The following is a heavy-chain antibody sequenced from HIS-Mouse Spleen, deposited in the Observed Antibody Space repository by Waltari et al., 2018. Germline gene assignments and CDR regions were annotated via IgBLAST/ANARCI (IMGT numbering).Heavy chain of an antibody. Sequence: EVQLVESGGGLVQPGGSLRLSCAASGFTFSSYWMSWVRQAPGKGLEWVANIKQGGSEKHYGDAVKSRCTISRDNSKNTLYLQMNSLRAEDTAVYYCAKNAPRPKQNRRGYSGYELDYWGQGTLVTVSS. D-gene: IGHD5-12*01. CDR1: GFTFSSYW. CDR2: IKQGGSEK. V-gene: IGHV3-7*01. CDR3: AKNAPRPKQNRRGYSGYELDY. J-gene: IGHJ4*02.